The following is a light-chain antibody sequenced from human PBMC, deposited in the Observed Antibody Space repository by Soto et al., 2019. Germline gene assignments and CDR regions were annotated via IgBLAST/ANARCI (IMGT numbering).Light chain of an antibody. J-gene: IGKJ1*01. Sequence: EIVLTQSPGTLSLSPGERATLSCRASQSVSSSYLAWYQQKPGQAPRLLIYGASSRATGIPDRFSGSGSGTDFTLTISRLEPEDCAVYYCQRYGSSRTFGQGTKVEI. CDR1: QSVSSSY. CDR3: QRYGSSRT. CDR2: GAS. V-gene: IGKV3-20*01.